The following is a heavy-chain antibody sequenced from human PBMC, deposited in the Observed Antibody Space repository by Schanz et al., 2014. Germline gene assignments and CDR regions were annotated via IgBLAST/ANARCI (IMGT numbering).Heavy chain of an antibody. J-gene: IGHJ3*01. CDR2: INPSGGST. Sequence: QVQLVQSGAEVKKPGASVKVSCKASGYTFTRYYIHWVRQAPGQGLEWMGIINPSGGSTTYAQKFQGRVTMTSDTSTSTVYMELSSLRSEDTAVYYCATMWGYCTATACQILEVLDVWGQGTMVTVSS. D-gene: IGHD2-8*02. V-gene: IGHV1-46*01. CDR3: ATMWGYCTATACQILEVLDV. CDR1: GYTFTRYY.